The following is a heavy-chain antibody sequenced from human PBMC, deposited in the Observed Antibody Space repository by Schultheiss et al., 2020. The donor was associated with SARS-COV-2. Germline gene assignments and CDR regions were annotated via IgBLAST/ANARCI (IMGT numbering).Heavy chain of an antibody. Sequence: GGSLRLSCAASGFTFSSYWMSWVRQAPGKGLEWVANIKQDGSEKYYVDSVKGRFTISRDNSKNTLYLQMNSLRAEDTAVYYCAKWGREGWFDPWGQGTLVTVSS. CDR1: GFTFSSYW. D-gene: IGHD7-27*01. CDR2: IKQDGSEK. CDR3: AKWGREGWFDP. V-gene: IGHV3-7*03. J-gene: IGHJ5*02.